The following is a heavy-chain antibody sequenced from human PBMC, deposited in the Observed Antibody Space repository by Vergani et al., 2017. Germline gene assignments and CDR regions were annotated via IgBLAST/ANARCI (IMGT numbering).Heavy chain of an antibody. J-gene: IGHJ4*02. D-gene: IGHD3-22*01. V-gene: IGHV1-18*01. CDR3: VRATFSAYYYDSSGYYSDY. CDR1: GYTFTSYG. CDR2: ISAYNGNT. Sequence: QVQLVQSGAEVKKPGASVKVSCKASGYTFTSYGISWVRQAPGQGLEWMGWISAYNGNTNYAQKLQGRVTMTTDTSTSTAYMELRSLRSDDTAVYYCVRATFSAYYYDSSGYYSDYWGQGTLVTVSS.